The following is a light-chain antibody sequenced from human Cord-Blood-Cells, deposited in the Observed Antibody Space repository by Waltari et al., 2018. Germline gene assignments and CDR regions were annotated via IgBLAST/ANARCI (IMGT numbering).Light chain of an antibody. Sequence: QSALTQPASVSGSPGQSITISCTGTSSDVVGYNYVPWYQQHPGKAPKLMIYEVSNWPSGVSNRFSGSKSGNTASLTISGLQAEDEADYYCSSYTSSSTVVFGGGTKLTVL. CDR1: SSDVVGYNY. CDR2: EVS. V-gene: IGLV2-14*01. J-gene: IGLJ2*01. CDR3: SSYTSSSTVV.